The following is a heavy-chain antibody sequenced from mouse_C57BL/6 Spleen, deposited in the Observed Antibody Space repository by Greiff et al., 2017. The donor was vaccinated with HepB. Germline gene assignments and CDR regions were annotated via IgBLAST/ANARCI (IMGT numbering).Heavy chain of an antibody. CDR1: GFTFNDYH. D-gene: IGHD1-1*01. J-gene: IGHJ3*01. CDR3: VKAVSSGSSYTWFAY. Sequence: EVQVVESGGGLVQPGASLRLSCAASGFTFNDYHMSWFRQPPGKAPEWLALIRNKANGYATEYTASVKGRFTISRDNSQNILYLQMNTLRAEDSATYYCVKAVSSGSSYTWFAYWGQGTLVTVSA. V-gene: IGHV7-4*01. CDR2: IRNKANGYAT.